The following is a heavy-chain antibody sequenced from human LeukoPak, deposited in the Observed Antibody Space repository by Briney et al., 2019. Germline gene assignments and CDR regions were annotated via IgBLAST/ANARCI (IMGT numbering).Heavy chain of an antibody. Sequence: SETLSLTCTVSGGSISSYYWSWIRQPPGKGLEWIGYIYYSGSTNYNPSLKSRVTISVDTSKNQFSLKLSSVTAADTAVYYCARVYRYSQPMNWFDPWGQGTLVTVSS. CDR2: IYYSGST. J-gene: IGHJ5*02. CDR1: GGSISSYY. D-gene: IGHD2-21*01. V-gene: IGHV4-59*01. CDR3: ARVYRYSQPMNWFDP.